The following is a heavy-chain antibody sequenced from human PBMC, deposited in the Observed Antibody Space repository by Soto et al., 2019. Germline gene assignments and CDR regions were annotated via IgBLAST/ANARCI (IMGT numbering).Heavy chain of an antibody. CDR1: GFPFSIYS. D-gene: IGHD6-19*01. CDR2: ITSDTNTI. J-gene: IGHJ4*02. Sequence: EVQLVESWGGLVQPGGSLRLTCAASGFPFSIYSMNWVRQAPGKGLEWSSYITSDTNTIKYADSVKGRVTISRDNAKNLVYLQMNSLRDEDTAVYFCARSVEGHFDYWGQGTVVTVSS. CDR3: ARSVEGHFDY. V-gene: IGHV3-48*02.